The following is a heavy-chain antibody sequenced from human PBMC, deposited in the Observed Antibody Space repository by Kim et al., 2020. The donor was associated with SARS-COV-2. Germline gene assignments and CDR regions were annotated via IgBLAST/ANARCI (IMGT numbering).Heavy chain of an antibody. J-gene: IGHJ6*02. D-gene: IGHD3-10*01. CDR2: IYYSGST. CDR3: AREKMVRGVIRLESYGMDV. CDR1: GGSISSGGYY. V-gene: IGHV4-31*03. Sequence: SETLSLTCTVSGGSISSGGYYWSWIRQHPGKGLEWIGYIYYSGSTYYNPSLKSRVTISVDTSKNQFSLKLSSVTAADTAVYYCAREKMVRGVIRLESYGMDVWGQGTTVTVSS.